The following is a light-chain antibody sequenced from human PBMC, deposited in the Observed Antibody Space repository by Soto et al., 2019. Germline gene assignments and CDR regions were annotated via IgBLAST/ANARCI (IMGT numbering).Light chain of an antibody. Sequence: EIVLTQSPGTLSLSPGERATFPCRASQSVSSNYLAWYQQKPGQAPRLLIYGASTRATGIPAGFSGSGSGTEFTLTISSLQSEDFAVYFCQQYNNWPPTFGQGTKVDIK. V-gene: IGKV3-15*01. CDR2: GAS. CDR3: QQYNNWPPT. J-gene: IGKJ1*01. CDR1: QSVSSN.